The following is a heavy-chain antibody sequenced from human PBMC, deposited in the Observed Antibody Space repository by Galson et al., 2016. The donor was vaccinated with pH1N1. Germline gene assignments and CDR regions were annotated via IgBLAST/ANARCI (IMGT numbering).Heavy chain of an antibody. Sequence: ETLSLTCTVSGDSIGRHSYQLGWIRQPPGKGLEWIALIDHAGNTYSNPSLKSRVTTSVDTSKKHVSLRLSSVTAADTAVYYCARPEYVDVDFKDWYFDLWGRGTLVTVSS. CDR2: IDHAGNT. D-gene: IGHD3-16*01. CDR3: ARPEYVDVDFKDWYFDL. J-gene: IGHJ2*01. CDR1: GDSIGRHSYQ. V-gene: IGHV4-39*02.